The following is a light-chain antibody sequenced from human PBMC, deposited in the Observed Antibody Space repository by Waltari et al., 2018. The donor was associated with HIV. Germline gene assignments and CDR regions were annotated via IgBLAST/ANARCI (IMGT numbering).Light chain of an antibody. CDR2: GNN. V-gene: IGLV1-47*01. CDR3: AAWDDSLSGRV. CDR1: RSNIGSSS. Sequence: QSVLTQPPSASGTPGQRVTISCSGSRSNIGSSSIYWYQQLPGTAPKLLIYGNNQRPSGVPDRFSGSKSGTSASLAISGLRSEDEADYYCAAWDDSLSGRVFGGGTKLTVL. J-gene: IGLJ3*02.